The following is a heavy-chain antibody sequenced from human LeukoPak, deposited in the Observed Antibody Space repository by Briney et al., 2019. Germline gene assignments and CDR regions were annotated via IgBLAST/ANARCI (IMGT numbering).Heavy chain of an antibody. Sequence: SVKVSCKASLGTFSSYAISWVRQAPGQGLEWMGGIIPIFGTANYAQKFQGRVTITADESTSTAYMELSSLRSEDTAVYYCARSGDTASWGYYYYYYMDVWGKGTTVTVSS. D-gene: IGHD5-18*01. CDR2: IIPIFGTA. CDR1: LGTFSSYA. J-gene: IGHJ6*03. CDR3: ARSGDTASWGYYYYYYMDV. V-gene: IGHV1-69*13.